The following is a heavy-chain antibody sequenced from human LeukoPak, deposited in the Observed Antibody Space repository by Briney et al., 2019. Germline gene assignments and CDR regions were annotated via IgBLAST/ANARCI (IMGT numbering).Heavy chain of an antibody. V-gene: IGHV4-31*03. J-gene: IGHJ5*02. CDR3: ARHKAGAVAVNWFDP. D-gene: IGHD6-19*01. CDR2: IYYSGST. CDR1: GGSISSGGYY. Sequence: PSETLSLTCTVSGGSISSGGYYWSWIRQHPGKGLEWIGYIYYSGSTYYNPSLKSRVTISVDTSKNQFSLKLSSVTAADTAVYYCARHKAGAVAVNWFDPWGREPWSPSPQ.